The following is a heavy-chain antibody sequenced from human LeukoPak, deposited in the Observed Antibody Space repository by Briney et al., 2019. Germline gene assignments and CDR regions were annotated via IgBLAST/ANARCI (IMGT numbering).Heavy chain of an antibody. Sequence: GRSLRLSCAASGFTFSSYAMHWVRQAPGKGLEWVAVISYDGSNKYYADSVKGRFTISRDNSKNTLYLQMNSLRAEDTAVYYCAGVGGSEYSNPPRRTPLDYWGQGTLVTVSS. CDR1: GFTFSSYA. CDR2: ISYDGSNK. V-gene: IGHV3-30-3*01. J-gene: IGHJ4*02. D-gene: IGHD6-6*01. CDR3: AGVGGSEYSNPPRRTPLDY.